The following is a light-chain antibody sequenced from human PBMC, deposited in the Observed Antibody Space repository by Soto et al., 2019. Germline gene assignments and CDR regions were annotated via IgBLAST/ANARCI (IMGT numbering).Light chain of an antibody. CDR3: QQYNSYQFWVKTWT. CDR1: QSINNW. CDR2: KAS. J-gene: IGKJ1*01. V-gene: IGKV1-5*03. Sequence: DIQMTQSPSTLSASVGDRVTITCRASQSINNWLAWYQQKPGKAPKLLIYKASSLESGVPSRFSGSGSGTEFTLTISSLQPDDFATYYCQQYNSYQFWVKTWTFGQGTKVDIK.